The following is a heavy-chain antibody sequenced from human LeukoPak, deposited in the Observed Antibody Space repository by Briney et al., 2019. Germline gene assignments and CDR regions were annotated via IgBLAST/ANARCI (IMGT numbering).Heavy chain of an antibody. CDR3: AKGPYSTSWYGYFDY. Sequence: GGSLRLSCAASGFTFSNFAMSWVRQAPGKGLEGVSDISAGGGSTYYADFVKGRFTISRDNSKNTMYLQMNSLRAEDTAVYYCAKGPYSTSWYGYFDYWGQGTLVTVSS. J-gene: IGHJ4*02. D-gene: IGHD6-13*01. V-gene: IGHV3-23*01. CDR1: GFTFSNFA. CDR2: ISAGGGST.